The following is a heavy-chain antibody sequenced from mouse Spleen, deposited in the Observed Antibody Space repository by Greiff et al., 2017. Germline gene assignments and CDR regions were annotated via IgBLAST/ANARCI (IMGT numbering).Heavy chain of an antibody. CDR3: ARDGNGAY. D-gene: IGHD2-3*01. V-gene: IGHV1-26*01. CDR1: GYTFTDYY. J-gene: IGHJ3*01. Sequence: EVQLQQSGPELVKPGASVKISCKASGYTFTDYYMNWVKQSHGKSLEWIGDINPNNGGTSYNQKFKGKATLTVDKSSSTAYMELRSLTSEDSAVYYCARDGNGAYWGQGTLVTVSA. CDR2: INPNNGGT.